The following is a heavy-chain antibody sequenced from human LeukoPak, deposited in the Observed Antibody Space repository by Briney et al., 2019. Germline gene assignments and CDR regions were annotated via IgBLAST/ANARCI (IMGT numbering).Heavy chain of an antibody. CDR3: ARETYYYDSSGYYYGGHYFDY. D-gene: IGHD3-22*01. CDR2: IIPIFGTA. Sequence: ASVTVSCKASGGTFSSYAISWVRQAPGQGLEWMGGIIPIFGTANYAQKFQGRVTITADESTSTAYMELSSLRSADTAVYYCARETYYYDSSGYYYGGHYFDYWGQGTLVTVSS. J-gene: IGHJ4*02. V-gene: IGHV1-69*13. CDR1: GGTFSSYA.